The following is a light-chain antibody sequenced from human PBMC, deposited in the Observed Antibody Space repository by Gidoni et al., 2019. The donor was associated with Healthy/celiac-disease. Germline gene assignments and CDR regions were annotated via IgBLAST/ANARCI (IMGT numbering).Light chain of an antibody. J-gene: IGKJ3*01. CDR3: QLGYSILI. CDR2: AAS. CDR1: QSISGY. Sequence: DIQMTQSPSSLSASVRDRVTITCRASQSISGYVNWYQQKSGKAPKLLIYAASSLQSGVPSRFSGGGSGTDFTLTSSSLQPEDFATYYCQLGYSILIFGPGTKVDV. V-gene: IGKV1-39*01.